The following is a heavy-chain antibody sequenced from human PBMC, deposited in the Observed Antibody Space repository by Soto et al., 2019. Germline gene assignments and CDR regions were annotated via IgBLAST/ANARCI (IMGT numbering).Heavy chain of an antibody. CDR2: IIPIFGTA. CDR3: ARDVGATTVIWFDP. Sequence: SVKVSCKASGGTFSSYAISWVRQAPGQGLEWMGGIIPIFGTANYAQKFQGRVTITADESTSTAYMELSSLRSEDTAVYYCARDVGATTVIWFDPWGQGTLVTVS. V-gene: IGHV1-69*13. J-gene: IGHJ5*02. D-gene: IGHD1-26*01. CDR1: GGTFSSYA.